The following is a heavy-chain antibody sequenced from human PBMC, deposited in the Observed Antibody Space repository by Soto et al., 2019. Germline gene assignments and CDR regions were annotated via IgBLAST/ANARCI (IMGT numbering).Heavy chain of an antibody. Sequence: EVQLVESGGGLVQPGGSLRLSCAASGFTFSSYWMSWVRQAPGKGLEWVANIKQDGSEKYYVDSVKGRFTISRDNAKNSLYRQMNSLRAEDTAVYYCAREGSSGYFYYFDYWGQGTLVTVSS. CDR3: AREGSSGYFYYFDY. J-gene: IGHJ4*02. D-gene: IGHD3-22*01. CDR2: IKQDGSEK. CDR1: GFTFSSYW. V-gene: IGHV3-7*01.